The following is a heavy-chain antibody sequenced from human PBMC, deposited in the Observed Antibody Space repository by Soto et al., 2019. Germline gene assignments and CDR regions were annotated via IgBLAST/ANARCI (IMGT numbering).Heavy chain of an antibody. V-gene: IGHV1-69*12. CDR2: IIPIFGTA. D-gene: IGHD6-6*01. CDR3: ASHGRQLVDYYYGMDV. CDR1: GGTFSSYA. Sequence: QVQLVQSGAEVKKPGSSVKVSCKASGGTFSSYAISWVRQAPGQGLEWMGGIIPIFGTANYAQKFQGRVTITADESTSTAYMALSSLRSEDTAVYYCASHGRQLVDYYYGMDVWGQGTTVTVSS. J-gene: IGHJ6*02.